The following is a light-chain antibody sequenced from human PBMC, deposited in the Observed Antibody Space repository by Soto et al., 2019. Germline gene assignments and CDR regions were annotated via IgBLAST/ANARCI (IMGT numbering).Light chain of an antibody. Sequence: HSALTQPASVSGSPGQSITISCTGTSSDVGSYNLVSWYQRHPGKAPKLMIYEVSKRPSGVSNRFSGSKSGNTASLTISGLQAEDEADYYCCSYAGSSTSYNYVFGTGTKLTVL. V-gene: IGLV2-23*02. CDR1: SSDVGSYNL. CDR2: EVS. CDR3: CSYAGSSTSYNYV. J-gene: IGLJ1*01.